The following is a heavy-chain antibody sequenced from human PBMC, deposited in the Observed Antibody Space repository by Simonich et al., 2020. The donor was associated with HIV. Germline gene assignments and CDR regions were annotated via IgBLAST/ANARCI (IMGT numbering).Heavy chain of an antibody. V-gene: IGHV1-24*01. J-gene: IGHJ4*02. D-gene: IGHD6-19*01. CDR2: FYPEEYDT. CDR3: ATDVSVAGVFDF. Sequence: QVQLVQSGTEVKKPGASVKVSCKVSGYTLPELSMHWVRQAPGKGLEWMGGFYPEEYDTIHAQKFQGRVTMTEDTSTDTAYMELSSLRSEDTAVYYCATDVSVAGVFDFWGQGTLVTVS. CDR1: GYTLPELS.